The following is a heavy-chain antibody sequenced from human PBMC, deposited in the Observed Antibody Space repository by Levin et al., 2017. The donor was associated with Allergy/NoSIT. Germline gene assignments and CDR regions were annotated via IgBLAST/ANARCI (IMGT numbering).Heavy chain of an antibody. CDR2: VNCNSGDT. V-gene: IGHV1-2*02. CDR3: ARNDYGDDVPNFDY. D-gene: IGHD4-17*01. J-gene: IGHJ4*02. Sequence: GESLKISCEAAGYTFTDHYMHWVRQAPGQGLEWMGWVNCNSGDTHYAQKFQDRVTMTRDTSLTTAYIEVSSPRFDDPALHFFARNDYGDDVPNFDYWGQGTLVTVSS. CDR1: GYTFTDHY.